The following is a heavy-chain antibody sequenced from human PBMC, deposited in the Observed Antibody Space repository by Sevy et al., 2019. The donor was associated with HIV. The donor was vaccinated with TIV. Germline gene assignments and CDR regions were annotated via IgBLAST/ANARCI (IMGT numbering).Heavy chain of an antibody. D-gene: IGHD6-13*01. CDR3: ATGGYYFDY. Sequence: GGSLRLSCAASGFTFSNAWMNWVRQAPGKGLEWVGRIKSKPDGGTTDYAAPVKGRFTISRDDSRGPVYLQMNSLKTDDTAVFYCATGGYYFDYWGQGTPVTVSS. CDR1: GFTFSNAW. CDR2: IKSKPDGGTT. J-gene: IGHJ4*02. V-gene: IGHV3-15*01.